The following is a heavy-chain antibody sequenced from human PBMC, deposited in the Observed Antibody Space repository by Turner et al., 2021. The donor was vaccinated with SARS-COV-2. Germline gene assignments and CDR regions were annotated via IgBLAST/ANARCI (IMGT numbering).Heavy chain of an antibody. CDR2: IYYSGST. Sequence: QLQLQESGPGLVTPSETLSLTCTVSGGSISSSSYYWGWIRQPPGKGLEWIGSIYYSGSTYYNPSLKSRVTISVDTSKNQFSLKLSSVTAADTAVYYCASPSVDFWSGSYYGMDVWGQGTTVTVSS. V-gene: IGHV4-39*01. D-gene: IGHD3-3*01. CDR3: ASPSVDFWSGSYYGMDV. CDR1: GGSISSSSYY. J-gene: IGHJ6*02.